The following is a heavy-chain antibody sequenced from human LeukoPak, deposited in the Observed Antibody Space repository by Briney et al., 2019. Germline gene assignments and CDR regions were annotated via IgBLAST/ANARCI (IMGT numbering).Heavy chain of an antibody. Sequence: SETLSLTCTVSGGSISSGDWFWGWIRQPPGKGLVWIASIHYSGSTYYNPSLKSRVSISIDTSKNQFSLKLKSVTAADTAVYYCARDGGYEEGFHYWGQGTLVTVSS. J-gene: IGHJ4*02. V-gene: IGHV4-39*07. CDR1: GGSISSGDWF. CDR3: ARDGGYEEGFHY. D-gene: IGHD5-12*01. CDR2: IHYSGST.